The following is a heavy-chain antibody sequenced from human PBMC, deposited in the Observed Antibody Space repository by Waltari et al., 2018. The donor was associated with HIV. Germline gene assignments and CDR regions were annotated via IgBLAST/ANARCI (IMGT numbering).Heavy chain of an antibody. CDR3: AREEITGLDS. V-gene: IGHV4-4*02. J-gene: IGHJ4*02. D-gene: IGHD2-8*02. Sequence: VQLQESGPGLVKPSGTLSLTCAVSGDSVRSSFWWNWVRQPPGKGLEWIGKIYHSGTTHYNPSLKRRVTISVDKSNNNFSLNLTSVTAADMAIYYCAREEITGLDSWGQGTLVTVSS. CDR2: IYHSGTT. CDR1: GDSVRSSFW.